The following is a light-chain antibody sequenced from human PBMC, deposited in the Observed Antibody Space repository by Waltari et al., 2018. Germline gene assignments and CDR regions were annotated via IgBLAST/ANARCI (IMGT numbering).Light chain of an antibody. CDR1: QGISNY. CDR2: DAS. V-gene: IGKV3-11*01. CDR3: QQRNDWPPT. Sequence: TQSPSSLSASVGDRVTITCRASQGISNYLAWYQHKPGQAPRLLLSDASNRATGIPARFSGSGSETDFTLSINNLEPDDSATYYCQQRNDWPPTFGRGTKLE. J-gene: IGKJ1*01.